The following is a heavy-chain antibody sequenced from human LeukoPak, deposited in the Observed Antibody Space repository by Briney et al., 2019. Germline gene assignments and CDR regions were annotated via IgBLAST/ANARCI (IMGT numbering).Heavy chain of an antibody. CDR1: GGSISSYY. CDR2: IYYSGST. CDR3: ARARNDYGDYVFDY. J-gene: IGHJ4*02. V-gene: IGHV4-59*01. D-gene: IGHD4-17*01. Sequence: SETLSLTCTVSGGSISSYYWSWIRQPPGKGLEWIGYIYYSGSTNYNPSLKSRVTISVDTSKNQFSLKLSSVTAADTAVYYCARARNDYGDYVFDYWGQGTLVTVSS.